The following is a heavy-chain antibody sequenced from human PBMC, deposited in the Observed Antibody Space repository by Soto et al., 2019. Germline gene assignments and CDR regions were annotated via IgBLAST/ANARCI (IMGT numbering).Heavy chain of an antibody. J-gene: IGHJ3*02. Sequence: EVQLVESGGGLVQPGRSLRLSCAASGFTFDDYAMHWVRQAPGKGLEWVAGISWNSGSIGYADSVKGRFTISRDNAKNSLYLQMNCLRAEDTALYYCAKDISTFTVIGLVAFDIWGQGTMVTVSS. V-gene: IGHV3-9*01. CDR3: AKDISTFTVIGLVAFDI. D-gene: IGHD4-4*01. CDR2: ISWNSGSI. CDR1: GFTFDDYA.